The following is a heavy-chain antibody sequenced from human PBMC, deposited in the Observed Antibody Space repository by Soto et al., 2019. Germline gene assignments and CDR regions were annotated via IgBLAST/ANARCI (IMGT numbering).Heavy chain of an antibody. CDR2: IIPMFGII. CDR1: GGSFSTYT. J-gene: IGHJ6*02. D-gene: IGHD2-8*01. Sequence: ASVKLCSKVSGGSFSTYTLTWGRQAPGQGLEWMGGIIPMFGIINYAQKFQGRVTITADRSTTTAYMELISLRSDDTAVYYCARDSHRYCTNGVCNRGYYYYSMDVWG. CDR3: ARDSHRYCTNGVCNRGYYYYSMDV. V-gene: IGHV1-69*10.